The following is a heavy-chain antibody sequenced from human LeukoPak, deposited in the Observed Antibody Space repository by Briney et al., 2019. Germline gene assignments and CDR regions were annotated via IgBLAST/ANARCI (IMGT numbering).Heavy chain of an antibody. V-gene: IGHV3-21*05. J-gene: IGHJ6*03. Sequence: GSLRLSCAASGFTFSSYSMNWVRQARGKGLEGVSYISRSSRYIYYADSVKGRFTISRDNAKNSLYLQMNSLRAEDTAVYYCARVYCSSTSCYSYYYYYYMDVWGKGTTVTVSS. CDR1: GFTFSSYS. D-gene: IGHD2-2*01. CDR3: ARVYCSSTSCYSYYYYYYMDV. CDR2: ISRSSRYI.